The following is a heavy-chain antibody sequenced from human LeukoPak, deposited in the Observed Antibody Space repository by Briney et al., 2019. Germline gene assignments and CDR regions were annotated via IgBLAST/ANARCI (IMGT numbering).Heavy chain of an antibody. CDR2: MRSKAYGGTT. CDR1: GFTFCDYT. V-gene: IGHV3-49*04. CDR3: TAVGWQSAWGEFYY. J-gene: IGHJ4*02. Sequence: PGGALRVSCTHSGFTFCDYTVNWGGHGPGKGPGWVRLMRSKAYGGTTQYATSVKGRFTISRDDSKNSAYLQMNSLNTEDTAVYYCTAVGWQSAWGEFYYWGQGTLVTVSS. D-gene: IGHD3-16*01.